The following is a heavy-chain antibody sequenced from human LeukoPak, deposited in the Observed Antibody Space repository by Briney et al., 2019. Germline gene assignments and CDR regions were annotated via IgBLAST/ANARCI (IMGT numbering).Heavy chain of an antibody. CDR1: GYTFTSYG. CDR3: ARNSGYSYAKIIPGGY. D-gene: IGHD5-18*01. V-gene: IGHV1-18*01. J-gene: IGHJ4*02. CDR2: ISAYNGNK. Sequence: ASVKVSCKASGYTFTSYGISWVRQAPGQGLEWMGWISAYNGNKNYAQKLQGRVTMTTDTSTSTAYMELRSLRSDDTAVYYCARNSGYSYAKIIPGGYWGQGTLVTVSS.